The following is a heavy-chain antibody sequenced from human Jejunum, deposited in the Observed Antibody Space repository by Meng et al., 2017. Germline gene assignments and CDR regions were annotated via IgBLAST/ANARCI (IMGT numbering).Heavy chain of an antibody. V-gene: IGHV3-23*01. CDR3: GCGYYFDF. J-gene: IGHJ4*02. CDR2: ISGTGTGT. Sequence: GGSLRLSCEASGFTFSNFAMSWVRQAPGKGLEWVSTISGTGTGTYYGGSVKGRFTISRDNSKNTLYLQMNSLRAEDTAVYYCGCGYYFDFWGQGTLVTVSS. CDR1: GFTFSNFA.